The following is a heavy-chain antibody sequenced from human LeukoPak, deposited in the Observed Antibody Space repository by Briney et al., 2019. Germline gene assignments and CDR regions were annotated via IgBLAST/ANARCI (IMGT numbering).Heavy chain of an antibody. J-gene: IGHJ4*02. CDR3: ARESGYSYGLAGFFDY. V-gene: IGHV3-53*01. Sequence: GGSLRLSCAASGFTVSSNYMSWVRQAPGKGLGWVSVIYGDGRIHYADSVKGRFTISRDDSKNTLYLQMNSLRAEDTAVYYCARESGYSYGLAGFFDYWGQGTLVTVSS. D-gene: IGHD5-18*01. CDR2: IYGDGRI. CDR1: GFTVSSNY.